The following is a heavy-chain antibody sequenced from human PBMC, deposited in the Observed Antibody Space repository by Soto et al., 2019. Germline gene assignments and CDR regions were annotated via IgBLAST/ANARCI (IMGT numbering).Heavy chain of an antibody. CDR3: ARRITMVRGPYYYYCLGV. D-gene: IGHD3-10*01. Sequence: GGSLRLSCAASGFTFSSHAMNWVRQAPGKGLEWVSFISSTSSNKNYADSVKGRFTISRDNAKNSLYLQMSSLRDEDTAVYYCARRITMVRGPYYYYCLGVRGQLTTVTISS. J-gene: IGHJ6*02. CDR2: ISSTSSNK. V-gene: IGHV3-48*02. CDR1: GFTFSSHA.